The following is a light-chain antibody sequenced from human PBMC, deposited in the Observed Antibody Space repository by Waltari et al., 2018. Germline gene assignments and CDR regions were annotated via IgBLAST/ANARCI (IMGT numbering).Light chain of an antibody. V-gene: IGLV3-21*01. J-gene: IGLJ2*01. CDR1: NVGGKS. CDR2: DDN. CDR3: EVWDSSPETVV. Sequence: SYVLTQPPSASVAPGKTATIACGGNNVGGKSVQWYQQKPGQAPVLVVHDDNARPSGIPDLFSGSNSGAQATLTISMVEVGDEADYYCEVWDSSPETVVFGGGTKLTVL.